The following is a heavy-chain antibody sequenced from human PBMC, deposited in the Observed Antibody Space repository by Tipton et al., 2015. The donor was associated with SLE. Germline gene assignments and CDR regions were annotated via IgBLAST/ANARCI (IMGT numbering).Heavy chain of an antibody. J-gene: IGHJ4*02. V-gene: IGHV3-49*04. CDR3: LSAAPFGY. CDR2: IRSKAYGGTT. CDR1: GFSFGDYA. D-gene: IGHD3-16*02. Sequence: VQLVQSGGGLVQPGRSLRLSCTASGFSFGDYAMSWVRQAPGKGLEWVGFIRSKAYGGTTEYAASVKGRFTITRDDSKSIAYLQMNSLKSEETAVYYCLSAAPFGYWGQGTLVTVSS.